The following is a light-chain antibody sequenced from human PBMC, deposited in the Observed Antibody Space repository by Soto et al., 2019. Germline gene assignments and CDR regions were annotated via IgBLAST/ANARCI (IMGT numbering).Light chain of an antibody. CDR3: QQYNFYSI. Sequence: DMQLTQSPCTLSASIGDRVTLTCRASQSISNRLAWYYQKRGKAPKLLVYDASSLESGVPSRFSSSGTGTEFTLTNSSLQADDFATYCCQQYNFYSIFGQGTKLEIK. J-gene: IGKJ2*01. V-gene: IGKV1-5*01. CDR1: QSISNR. CDR2: DAS.